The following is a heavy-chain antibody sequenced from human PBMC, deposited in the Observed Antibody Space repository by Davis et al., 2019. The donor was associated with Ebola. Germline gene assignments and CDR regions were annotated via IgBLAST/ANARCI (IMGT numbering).Heavy chain of an antibody. CDR3: AKVGCSGGSCTSNWFDP. V-gene: IGHV1-2*02. CDR1: GYTFSGYY. D-gene: IGHD2-15*01. J-gene: IGHJ5*02. CDR2: NNPNSGGT. Sequence: ASVQVSCKASGYTFSGYYIHWVRQAPGQGLEWMGWNNPNSGGTNYAQKLQGRVTMTRDPSTSTAYMELSRLRSDDTAVYYCAKVGCSGGSCTSNWFDPWGQGTLVTVSS.